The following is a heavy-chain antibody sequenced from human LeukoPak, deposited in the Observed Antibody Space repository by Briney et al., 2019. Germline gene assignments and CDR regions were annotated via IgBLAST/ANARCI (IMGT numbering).Heavy chain of an antibody. V-gene: IGHV4-34*01. Sequence: SETLSLTCAVSGVSITGYYWSWIRQTPGRGLEWVGEIHYTGATSYNPSLKSRATISTDTSKNQFSLRLSSVTAADTAVYYCARGNILTGYCFDFWGQGALVTVSS. CDR3: ARGNILTGYCFDF. CDR2: IHYTGAT. D-gene: IGHD3-9*01. CDR1: GVSITGYY. J-gene: IGHJ4*02.